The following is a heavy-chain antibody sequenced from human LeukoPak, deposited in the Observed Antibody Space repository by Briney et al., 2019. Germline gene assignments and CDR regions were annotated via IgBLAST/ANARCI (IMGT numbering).Heavy chain of an antibody. CDR2: ISAYNGST. V-gene: IGHV1-18*01. CDR1: GYTFTSYG. J-gene: IGHJ4*02. Sequence: ASVKVSCKASGYTFTSYGISWVRQAPGQGLEWMGWISAYNGSTNYAQKLQGRVTMTTDTSTSTAYMELRSLRSDDTAVYYCAREVYSYGTMPFDYWGQGTLVTVSS. CDR3: AREVYSYGTMPFDY. D-gene: IGHD5-18*01.